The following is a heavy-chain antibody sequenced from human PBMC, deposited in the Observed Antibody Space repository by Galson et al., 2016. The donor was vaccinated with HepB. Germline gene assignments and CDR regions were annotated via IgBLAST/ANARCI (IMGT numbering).Heavy chain of an antibody. CDR1: GYTFTSYD. CDR3: ALTGFYNWFDP. CDR2: MNPNSGIT. V-gene: IGHV1-8*01. J-gene: IGHJ5*02. Sequence: SVKVSCKASGYTFTSYDINWVRQTTGQGLEWMGWMNPNSGITAYAQKFQGRISMTRKTSISTAYMELSSLRSEDTAVYYCALTGFYNWFDPWGQGTLVSVSS. D-gene: IGHD3-9*01.